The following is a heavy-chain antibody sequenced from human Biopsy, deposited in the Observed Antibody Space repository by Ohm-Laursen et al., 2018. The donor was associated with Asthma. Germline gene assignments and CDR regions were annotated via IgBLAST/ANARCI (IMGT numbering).Heavy chain of an antibody. CDR1: GGTFRTYA. Sequence: ESSVKVSCKASGGTFRTYAFNWVRQAPGQGLEWMGGIIPMYGVPKVAQKFQGRVTITADESTSTAYMEMSSLRSEDTAVYYCARVDAIMISGDFHFYSGFDLWGQGTTVRVSS. J-gene: IGHJ6*02. V-gene: IGHV1-69*13. CDR3: ARVDAIMISGDFHFYSGFDL. D-gene: IGHD3-16*01. CDR2: IIPMYGVP.